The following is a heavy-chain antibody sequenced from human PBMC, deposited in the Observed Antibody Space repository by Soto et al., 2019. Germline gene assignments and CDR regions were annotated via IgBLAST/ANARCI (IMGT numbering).Heavy chain of an antibody. V-gene: IGHV4-39*02. CDR2: IYYRGNT. CDR1: GGSISSSSYY. CDR3: AREGGGYCSGGSCQVDY. D-gene: IGHD2-15*01. J-gene: IGHJ4*02. Sequence: SETLSLACTVSGGSISSSSYYWGWIRQPPGKGLEWIGSIYYRGNTYYNPSLKSRVTISVDTSKNQFSLKLSSVTAADTAVYYCAREGGGYCSGGSCQVDYWGQGTLVTVSS.